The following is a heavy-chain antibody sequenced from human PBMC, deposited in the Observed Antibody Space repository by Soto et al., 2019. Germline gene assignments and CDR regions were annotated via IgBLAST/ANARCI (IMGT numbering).Heavy chain of an antibody. Sequence: ASVKVSCEASGGTFSSYAIGWVRQAPGQGLEWMGGIIPIFGTANYAQKFQGRVTITADESTSTAYMELSSLRSEDTAVYYCAIGYGVGVVVIGMDVWGQGTTVTVSS. CDR3: AIGYGVGVVVIGMDV. V-gene: IGHV1-69*13. J-gene: IGHJ6*02. D-gene: IGHD3-22*01. CDR1: GGTFSSYA. CDR2: IIPIFGTA.